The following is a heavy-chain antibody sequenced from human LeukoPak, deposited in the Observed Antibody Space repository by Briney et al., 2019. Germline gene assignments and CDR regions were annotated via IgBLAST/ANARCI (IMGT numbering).Heavy chain of an antibody. V-gene: IGHV1-18*01. CDR2: ISPYSGNT. D-gene: IGHD2-15*01. J-gene: IGHJ4*02. CDR1: GYTFTTYG. Sequence: GASVKVSCKASGYTFTTYGISWVRQAPGQGLEWMGWISPYSGNTNYAQKLQGRVTMTTDTSTSTAYMELRSLRSDDTAVYYCARDRAAVVAATDYWGQGTLVTVSS. CDR3: ARDRAAVVAATDY.